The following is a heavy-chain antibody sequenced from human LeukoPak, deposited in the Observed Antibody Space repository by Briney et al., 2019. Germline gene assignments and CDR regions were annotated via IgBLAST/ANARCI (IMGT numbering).Heavy chain of an antibody. CDR2: INPNSGGT. J-gene: IGHJ6*02. D-gene: IGHD3-10*01. CDR1: GYTSTGYY. V-gene: IGHV1-2*02. Sequence: ASVKVSCKASGYTSTGYYMHWVRQAPGQGLEWMGWINPNSGGTNYAQKFQGRVTMTRDTSISTAYMELSRLRSDDTAVYYCARQNRGNTMVRDTDYYGMDVWGQGTTVTVSS. CDR3: ARQNRGNTMVRDTDYYGMDV.